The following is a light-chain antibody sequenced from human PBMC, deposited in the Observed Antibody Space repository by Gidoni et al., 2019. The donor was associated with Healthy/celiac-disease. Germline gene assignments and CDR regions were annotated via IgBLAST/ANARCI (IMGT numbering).Light chain of an antibody. J-gene: IGLJ3*02. Sequence: QSVLTQPPSAYGTPGQRVTISCSGSRSNIGSNTVNWYQQLPGTAPKLLIYSNNQRPSGVPDRFSGSKSGTSASLAISGLQSEDEADYYCAAWDDSLNGPVFGGGTKLTVL. V-gene: IGLV1-44*01. CDR3: AAWDDSLNGPV. CDR1: RSNIGSNT. CDR2: SNN.